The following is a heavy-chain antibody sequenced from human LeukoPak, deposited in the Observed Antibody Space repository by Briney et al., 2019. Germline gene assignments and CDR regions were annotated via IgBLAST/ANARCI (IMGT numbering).Heavy chain of an antibody. V-gene: IGHV4-61*02. Sequence: SQTLSLTCTVSGGSISSGSYYWSWIRQPAGKVLEWIGRIYTSGSTNYNPSLKSRVTISVDTSKNQFSLKLSSVTAADTAVYYCARYRSYCSGGSCFPYYFDYWGQGTLVTVSS. D-gene: IGHD2-15*01. CDR3: ARYRSYCSGGSCFPYYFDY. J-gene: IGHJ4*02. CDR1: GGSISSGSYY. CDR2: IYTSGST.